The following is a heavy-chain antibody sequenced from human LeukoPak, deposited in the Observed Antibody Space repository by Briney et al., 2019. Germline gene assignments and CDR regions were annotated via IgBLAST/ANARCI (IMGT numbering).Heavy chain of an antibody. CDR1: GGSFSGYY. CDR3: ARIGITGTTLSRVLDY. Sequence: SETLSLTCAVYGGSFSGYYWSWIRQPLGKGLEWIGEINHSGSTNYNPSLKSRVTISVDTSKNQFSLKLSSVTAAGTAVYYCARIGITGTTLSRVLDYWGQGTLVTVSS. CDR2: INHSGST. V-gene: IGHV4-34*01. D-gene: IGHD1-7*01. J-gene: IGHJ4*02.